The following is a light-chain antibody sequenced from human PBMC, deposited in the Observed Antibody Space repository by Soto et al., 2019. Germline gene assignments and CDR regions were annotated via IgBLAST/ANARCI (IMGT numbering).Light chain of an antibody. V-gene: IGKV3-20*01. CDR2: GAS. J-gene: IGKJ1*01. CDR3: QQYGRSPRT. Sequence: EIVLTQSPGTLSLSPGERATLSCRASQSVASNYLAWYQQKPGQAPRLLIFGASNRATGIPDRFSGSGSGTDFTLTISRLEPEDFVVYYCQQYGRSPRTFGQGTKVDIK. CDR1: QSVASNY.